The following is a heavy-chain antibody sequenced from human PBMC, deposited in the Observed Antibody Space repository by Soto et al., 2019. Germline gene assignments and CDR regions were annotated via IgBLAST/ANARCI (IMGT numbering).Heavy chain of an antibody. V-gene: IGHV4-39*01. D-gene: IGHD6-13*01. Sequence: PSETLSLTCAVSGGSISSGGYSWSWIRQPPGKGLEWIGSIYNSGRTYYNPSLKSRVTISVDTSKNQFSLKLSSVTAADTAVFYCATIAATYDAFDIWGQGTMVTVSS. J-gene: IGHJ3*02. CDR2: IYNSGRT. CDR1: GGSISSGGYS. CDR3: ATIAATYDAFDI.